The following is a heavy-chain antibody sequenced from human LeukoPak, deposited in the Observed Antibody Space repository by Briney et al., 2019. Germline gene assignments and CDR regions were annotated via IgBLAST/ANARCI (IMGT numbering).Heavy chain of an antibody. CDR3: AAATSVMSGGAFDI. CDR1: GFTFTSSA. Sequence: SVKVSCKASGFTFTSSAMKWVRQARGQRLEWIGWIVVGSGNTNYTQKFQGRVTITRDTSTSTAYMELRSLRSEDTAVYYFAAATSVMSGGAFDIWGQGTMVTVSS. V-gene: IGHV1-58*02. J-gene: IGHJ3*02. CDR2: IVVGSGNT. D-gene: IGHD4-17*01.